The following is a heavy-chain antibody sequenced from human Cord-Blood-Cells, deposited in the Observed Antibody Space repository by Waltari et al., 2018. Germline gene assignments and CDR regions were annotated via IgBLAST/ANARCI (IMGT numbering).Heavy chain of an antibody. CDR2: ISGSGGNT. J-gene: IGHJ4*02. Sequence: EVQLLESGGGLVQPGGSLRLSCAASGFTFSSYAMSWVRQAPGKGLEWVSAISGSGGNTYYADSVKGRFTISRDNSKNTLYLQMNSLRAEDTAVYYCAKDALIIAAAGPYFDYWGQGTLVTVSS. CDR3: AKDALIIAAAGPYFDY. D-gene: IGHD6-13*01. V-gene: IGHV3-23*01. CDR1: GFTFSSYA.